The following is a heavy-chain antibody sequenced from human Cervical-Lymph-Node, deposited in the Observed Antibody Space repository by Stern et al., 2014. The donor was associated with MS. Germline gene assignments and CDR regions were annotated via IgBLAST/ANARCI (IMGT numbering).Heavy chain of an antibody. J-gene: IGHJ3*02. CDR3: AAEPDYYDSSGNDAFDI. V-gene: IGHV1-58*01. Sequence: QLVESGPEVKKPGTSVKVSCKASGFTFTSSAVQWVRQARGQRLAWIGWIVVGSGNTNYAQKFQERVTITRDMSTSTAYMELSSLRSEDTAVYYCAAEPDYYDSSGNDAFDIWGQGTMVTVSS. CDR2: IVVGSGNT. D-gene: IGHD3-22*01. CDR1: GFTFTSSA.